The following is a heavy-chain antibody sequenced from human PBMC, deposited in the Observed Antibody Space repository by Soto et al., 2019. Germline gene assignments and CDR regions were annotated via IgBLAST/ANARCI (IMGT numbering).Heavy chain of an antibody. CDR3: ARDYPAAVTHHYFDY. Sequence: QVQLVESGGGVVQPGRSLRLSCAASGFTFSSYAMHWVRQAPGKGLEWVAVISYDGSNKYYADSVKGRFTISRDNSKNTLYLQMNSLRAEDTAVYYCARDYPAAVTHHYFDYWGQGTLVTVSS. J-gene: IGHJ4*02. D-gene: IGHD2-21*02. V-gene: IGHV3-30-3*01. CDR1: GFTFSSYA. CDR2: ISYDGSNK.